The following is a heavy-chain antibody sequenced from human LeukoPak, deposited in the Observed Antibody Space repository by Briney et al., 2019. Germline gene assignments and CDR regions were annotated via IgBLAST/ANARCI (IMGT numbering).Heavy chain of an antibody. J-gene: IGHJ6*03. V-gene: IGHV4-61*02. CDR1: GGSISSGSYY. Sequence: SETLSLTCTVSGGSISSGSYYWSWIRQPAGKGLEWIGRIYTSGSTNYNPSLKSRVTISVDTSKNQFSLKLSSVTAADTAVYYCARGGYYYYYMDVWGKGTTVTVSS. CDR2: IYTSGST. CDR3: ARGGYYYYYMDV.